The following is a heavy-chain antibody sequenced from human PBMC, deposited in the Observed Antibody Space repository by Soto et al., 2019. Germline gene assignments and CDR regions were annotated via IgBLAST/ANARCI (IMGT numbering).Heavy chain of an antibody. J-gene: IGHJ4*02. Sequence: PGGSLRLSCAASGFTFSSYAMSWVRQAPGKGLEWVSVISGSGGNTDYADSVKGRFTISRDNSKNTLYLQMNSLRAEDTAVYYCAKGYSPQQLVQDYFAYWGQGTLVTVSS. V-gene: IGHV3-23*01. CDR3: AKGYSPQQLVQDYFAY. CDR2: ISGSGGNT. CDR1: GFTFSSYA. D-gene: IGHD6-13*01.